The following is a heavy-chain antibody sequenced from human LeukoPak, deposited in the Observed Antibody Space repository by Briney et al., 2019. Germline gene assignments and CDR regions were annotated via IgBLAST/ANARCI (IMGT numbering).Heavy chain of an antibody. J-gene: IGHJ4*02. V-gene: IGHV4-38-2*02. Sequence: SETLSLTCTVSGYSISTGYYWDWIRPPPGKGLEWIGTFYHGGSTYYNPSLKSRVTISVDTSKNQFSLNLTSVTAADTAVYYCARGRFTSSSWPKYYFDYWGQGTLVTVSS. CDR2: FYHGGST. CDR1: GYSISTGYY. D-gene: IGHD6-13*01. CDR3: ARGRFTSSSWPKYYFDY.